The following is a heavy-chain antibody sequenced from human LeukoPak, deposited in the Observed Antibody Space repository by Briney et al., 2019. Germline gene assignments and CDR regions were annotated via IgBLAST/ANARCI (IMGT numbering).Heavy chain of an antibody. CDR1: GFTFSRYW. V-gene: IGHV3-7*01. J-gene: IGHJ4*02. D-gene: IGHD2-15*01. CDR3: VREITGGYFDY. CDR2: IKQDGSEK. Sequence: PGGSLRLSCAASGFTFSRYWMSWVRQAPGKGLEWVANIKQDGSEKYYVDSVKGRFTISRDNAKNSLYLQMNSLRAEDTAVYYCVREITGGYFDYWGQGTLVTVSS.